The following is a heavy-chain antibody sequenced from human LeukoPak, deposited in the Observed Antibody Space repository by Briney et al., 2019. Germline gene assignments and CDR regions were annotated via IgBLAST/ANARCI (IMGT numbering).Heavy chain of an antibody. J-gene: IGHJ6*02. Sequence: GGSLRLSCAASGFTFSTYGMHWVRQAPGKGLEWVAVISYGGSNKYYAESVKGRFTISRDNSKNTVYLQMSSLRAEDTAVYYCVKDYTGYLGMDVWGPGTTVTVSS. V-gene: IGHV3-30*18. CDR2: ISYGGSNK. CDR1: GFTFSTYG. D-gene: IGHD5-18*01. CDR3: VKDYTGYLGMDV.